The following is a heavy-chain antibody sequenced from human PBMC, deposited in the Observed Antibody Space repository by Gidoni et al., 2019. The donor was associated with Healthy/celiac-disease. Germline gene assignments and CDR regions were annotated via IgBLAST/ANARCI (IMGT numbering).Heavy chain of an antibody. D-gene: IGHD1-26*01. CDR2: MNPNSGNT. Sequence: QVQQVQSGAEVKKPGASVKVSCRASGYTFHSYAINWVRQATGQGLEWMGWMNPNSGNTGYAQKFQGRVTMTMNTSISTSYMELSSLRSEYTAVYYGAIVLEGWELLHDAFDIWGQGTMVTVSS. V-gene: IGHV1-8*01. CDR3: AIVLEGWELLHDAFDI. J-gene: IGHJ3*02. CDR1: GYTFHSYA.